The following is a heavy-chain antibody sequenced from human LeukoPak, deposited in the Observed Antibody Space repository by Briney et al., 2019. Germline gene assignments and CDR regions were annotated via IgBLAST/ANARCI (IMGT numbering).Heavy chain of an antibody. J-gene: IGHJ4*02. V-gene: IGHV3-23*01. CDR3: AKCAQGDYVGPHDY. Sequence: QPGGSLRLSCAASGFTFSTYAMTWVRQAPGKGLEWVSTISGSGGSTHYADSVKGRFIISRDTSKNTVYLLMNSLRAEDTAVYYCAKCAQGDYVGPHDYWGQGTLVTVSS. CDR2: ISGSGGST. D-gene: IGHD4-17*01. CDR1: GFTFSTYA.